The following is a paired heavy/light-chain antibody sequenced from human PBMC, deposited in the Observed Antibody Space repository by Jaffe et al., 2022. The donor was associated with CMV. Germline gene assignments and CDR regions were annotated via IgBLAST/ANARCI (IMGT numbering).Heavy chain of an antibody. CDR2: VSWDGSNT. CDR3: ATFYDFWSASLDGGAFDM. D-gene: IGHD3-3*01. Sequence: EVQLVESGGIMVQPGGSLRLSCAASGFTFDDYTMHWVRQAPRKGLEWVSLVSWDGSNTHYADSVKGRFTISRDNSKNSLYLEMNSLRTEDTALYFCATFYDFWSASLDGGAFDMWGPGTTVTVSS. CDR1: GFTFDDYT. J-gene: IGHJ3*02. V-gene: IGHV3-43*01.
Light chain of an antibody. CDR1: SSNIAGNS. V-gene: IGLV1-47*01. J-gene: IGLJ1*01. CDR2: MTD. CDR3: AGWDDSLSGFV. Sequence: QSVLTQPPSASGTPGQTVTISCSGTSSNIAGNSVYWYQQLPGSTPKLLIYMTDQRPSGVPDRFSGSKSGTSASLAISGLRSEDEAEYYCAGWDDSLSGFVFGTGTTVTVL.